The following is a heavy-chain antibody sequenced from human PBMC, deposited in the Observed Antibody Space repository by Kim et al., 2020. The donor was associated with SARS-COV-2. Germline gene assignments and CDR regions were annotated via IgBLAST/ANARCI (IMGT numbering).Heavy chain of an antibody. CDR3: TTFNIYLGEL. Sequence: GGSLRLSCAASGFAFSRYWMHWVRQVPGKGLEWVSQIDRDGAITTYADAVKGRFTISRDNAKNTLYLQMSSLRVEDTAMYYCTTFNIYLGELWGQGTMVT. CDR1: GFAFSRYW. V-gene: IGHV3-74*01. D-gene: IGHD3-9*01. CDR2: IDRDGAIT. J-gene: IGHJ3*01.